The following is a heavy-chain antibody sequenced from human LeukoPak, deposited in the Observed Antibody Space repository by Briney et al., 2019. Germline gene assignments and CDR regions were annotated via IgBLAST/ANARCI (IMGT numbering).Heavy chain of an antibody. CDR3: AKAFHYEPSNYFDY. V-gene: IGHV3-30*04. J-gene: IGHJ4*02. D-gene: IGHD3-3*01. CDR2: ISYDGSNK. Sequence: PGGSLRLSCAASGFTFSSYAMHWVRQAPGKGLEWVAVISYDGSNKYYADSVKGRFTISRDNSKNTLYLQMNSLRAEDTAVYYCAKAFHYEPSNYFDYWGQGTLVTVSS. CDR1: GFTFSSYA.